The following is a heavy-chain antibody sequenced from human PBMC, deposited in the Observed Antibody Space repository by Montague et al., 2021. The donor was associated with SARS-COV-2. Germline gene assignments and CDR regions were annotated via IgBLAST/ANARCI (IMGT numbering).Heavy chain of an antibody. V-gene: IGHV4-39*01. CDR1: GGSISSSNYY. Sequence: SETLSLTCTVSGGSISSSNYYWGWIRQPPGKGLEWIGSIYYSGSTYYNPSLKSRVTIFVDTSKNQFSLKLSSVTAADPAVYYCASPTDYFDSSGSAALDIWGQGTTVTVSS. CDR2: IYYSGST. CDR3: ASPTDYFDSSGSAALDI. D-gene: IGHD3-22*01. J-gene: IGHJ6*02.